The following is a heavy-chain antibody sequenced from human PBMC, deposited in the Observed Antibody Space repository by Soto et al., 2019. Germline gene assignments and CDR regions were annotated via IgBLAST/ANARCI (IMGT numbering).Heavy chain of an antibody. V-gene: IGHV4-30-2*01. CDR2: IYHSGST. Sequence: SETLSLTCAVSGGSISSGGYSWSWIRQPPGKGLEWIGYIYHSGSTYYNPSLKSRVTISVDRSKNQFSLKLSSVTAADTAVYYCARTLYPYAPRFDYWGQGTLVTVSS. J-gene: IGHJ4*02. CDR1: GGSISSGGYS. D-gene: IGHD2-2*01. CDR3: ARTLYPYAPRFDY.